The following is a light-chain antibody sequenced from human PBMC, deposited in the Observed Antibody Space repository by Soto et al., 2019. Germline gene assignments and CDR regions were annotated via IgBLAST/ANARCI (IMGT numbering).Light chain of an antibody. CDR1: SSDVGAYNY. CDR2: DVS. Sequence: QSALTQPASVSGSPGQSITISCTGTSSDVGAYNYVSWYQHHPGKVPRLMIFDVSNRPSGVSNRFSGSKSGNTAPLTISGLQAEDEADYYCCSYSRSSPYVFGAGTKVTVL. V-gene: IGLV2-14*03. J-gene: IGLJ1*01. CDR3: CSYSRSSPYV.